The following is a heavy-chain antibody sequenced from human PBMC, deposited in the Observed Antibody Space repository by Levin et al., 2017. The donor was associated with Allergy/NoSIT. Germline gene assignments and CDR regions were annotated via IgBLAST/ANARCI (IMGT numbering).Heavy chain of an antibody. CDR2: ISGSGGST. CDR1: GFTFSSYA. D-gene: IGHD3-16*02. J-gene: IGHJ4*02. CDR3: AKDPWDYDYIWGSYRYEYFDY. Sequence: GGSLRLSCAASGFTFSSYAMSWVRQAPGKGLEWVSAISGSGGSTYYADSVKGRFTISRDNSKNTLYLQMNSLRAEDTAVYYCAKDPWDYDYIWGSYRYEYFDYWGQGTLVTVSS. V-gene: IGHV3-23*01.